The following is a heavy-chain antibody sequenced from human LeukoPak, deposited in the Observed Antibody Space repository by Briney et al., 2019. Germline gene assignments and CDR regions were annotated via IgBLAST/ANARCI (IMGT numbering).Heavy chain of an antibody. CDR2: IKQDGSEK. CDR3: ARDLYYYYYYGMDV. CDR1: GFTLSSYW. J-gene: IGHJ6*02. V-gene: IGHV3-7*01. Sequence: GGSLRLPCAASGFTLSSYWMSWVRQAPGKGLEWVANIKQDGSEKYYVDSVKGRFTISRDNAKNSLYLQMNSLRAEDTAVYYCARDLYYYYYYGMDVWGQGTTVTVSS.